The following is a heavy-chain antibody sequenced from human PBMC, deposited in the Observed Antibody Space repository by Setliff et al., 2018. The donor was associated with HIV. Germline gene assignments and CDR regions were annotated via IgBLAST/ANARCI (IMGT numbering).Heavy chain of an antibody. Sequence: PGGSLRLSCAASDFTVSSNGMTWVRQAPGRGLESVSLIYSGGSPYYADSVQGRFTISRDNSKNTLYLQMDSLRIEDTAVCYCARVGYKDASDIWGQGTMVTVSS. CDR1: DFTVSSNG. CDR2: IYSGGSP. D-gene: IGHD5-18*01. CDR3: ARVGYKDASDI. J-gene: IGHJ3*02. V-gene: IGHV3-66*02.